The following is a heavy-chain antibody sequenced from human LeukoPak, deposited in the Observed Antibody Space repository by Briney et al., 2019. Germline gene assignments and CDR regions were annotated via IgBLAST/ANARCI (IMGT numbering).Heavy chain of an antibody. D-gene: IGHD1-26*01. CDR2: ISTNTGNP. V-gene: IGHV7-4-1*02. Sequence: ASVKLSCKASGYIFSNYAMNWVRQAPGKGLEWMGWISTNTGNPTYAEDFKGRFVFSLDTSVSTAYLQISSLKAEDTAVYYCARMSGSYYSGGAFDIWGQGTMVSVSS. CDR3: ARMSGSYYSGGAFDI. J-gene: IGHJ3*02. CDR1: GYIFSNYA.